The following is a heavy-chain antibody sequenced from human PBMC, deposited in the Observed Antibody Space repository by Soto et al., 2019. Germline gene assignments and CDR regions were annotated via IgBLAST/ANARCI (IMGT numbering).Heavy chain of an antibody. CDR1: GGSISSYY. Sequence: PSETLSLTCTVSGGSISSYYWSWIRQPPGKGLEWIGYIYYSGSTNYNPSLKSRVTISVDTSKNQFSLKLSSVTAADTAVYYCARGGDNWNGHAYYYYGMDVWGQGTTVTFS. V-gene: IGHV4-59*01. D-gene: IGHD1-20*01. CDR3: ARGGDNWNGHAYYYYGMDV. CDR2: IYYSGST. J-gene: IGHJ6*02.